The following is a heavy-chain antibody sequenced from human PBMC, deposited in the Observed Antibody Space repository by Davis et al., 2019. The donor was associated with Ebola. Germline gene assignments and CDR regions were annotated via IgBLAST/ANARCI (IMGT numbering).Heavy chain of an antibody. J-gene: IGHJ4*02. CDR1: GFTFSSYA. CDR3: ARDHSGSYRYFDY. CDR2: ISGSGGST. V-gene: IGHV3-23*01. Sequence: PGGSLRLSCAASGFTFSSYAMSWVRQAPGKGLEWVSAISGSGGSTYYADSVKGRFTISRDNSKNTLYLQMNSLRAEDTAVYYCARDHSGSYRYFDYWGQGTLVTVSS. D-gene: IGHD1-26*01.